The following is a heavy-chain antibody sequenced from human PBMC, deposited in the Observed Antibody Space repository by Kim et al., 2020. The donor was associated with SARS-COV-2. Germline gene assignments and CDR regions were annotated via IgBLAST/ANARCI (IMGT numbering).Heavy chain of an antibody. Sequence: ASVKVSCKASGYTFTSYDINWVRQAIGQGLEWMGWMNPNCGNTGYAQKFQGRVTMTRNTSISTAYMELSSLRSEDTAVYYCARGSIVATIFNYYYYMDVWGKGTTVTVSS. CDR3: ARGSIVATIFNYYYYMDV. D-gene: IGHD5-12*01. CDR2: MNPNCGNT. J-gene: IGHJ6*03. V-gene: IGHV1-8*01. CDR1: GYTFTSYD.